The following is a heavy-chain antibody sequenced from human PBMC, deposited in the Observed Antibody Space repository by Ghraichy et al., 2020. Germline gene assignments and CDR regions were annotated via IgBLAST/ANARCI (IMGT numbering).Heavy chain of an antibody. CDR3: TNWGWAYSYSEY. V-gene: IGHV3-23*01. D-gene: IGHD2-21*01. J-gene: IGHJ4*02. CDR2: ITGGGNT. CDR1: GFNFSTYA. Sequence: GGSLRLSCAASGFNFSTYAMNWVRQAPGKGLEWVSGITGGGNTYYADYVKGRFTISRDISKNKLYLQMNSLRAEDTAVYYCTNWGWAYSYSEYWGQGTLVTVTS.